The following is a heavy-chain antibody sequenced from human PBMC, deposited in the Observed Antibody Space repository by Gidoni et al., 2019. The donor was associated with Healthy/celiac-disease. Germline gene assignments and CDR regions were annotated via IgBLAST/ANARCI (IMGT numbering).Heavy chain of an antibody. V-gene: IGHV4-39*01. CDR2: IYYSGST. CDR3: ARHPDPNSSGWYSVDYYYYYGMDV. D-gene: IGHD6-19*01. CDR1: GGSISSSSYY. J-gene: IGHJ6*02. Sequence: QLQLQESGPGLVKPSETLSLTCTVSGGSISSSSYYWGWIRQPPGKGLEWIGSIYYSGSTYYNPSLKSRVTISVDTSENQFSLKLSSVTAADTAVYYCARHPDPNSSGWYSVDYYYYYGMDVWGQGTTVTVSS.